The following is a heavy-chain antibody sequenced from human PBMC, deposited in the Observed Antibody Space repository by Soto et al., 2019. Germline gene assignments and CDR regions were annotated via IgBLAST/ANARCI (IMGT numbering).Heavy chain of an antibody. D-gene: IGHD6-19*01. CDR3: ARPSIAVAGFYYGMDV. J-gene: IGHJ6*02. CDR1: GYTFTGYY. Sequence: ASVKVSCKASGYTFTGYYMHWVRQAPGQGLEWMGWINPNSGGTNYAQKFQGRVTMTRDTSISTAYMELSRLRSDDTAVYYCARPSIAVAGFYYGMDVWGQGTTGTVSS. V-gene: IGHV1-2*02. CDR2: INPNSGGT.